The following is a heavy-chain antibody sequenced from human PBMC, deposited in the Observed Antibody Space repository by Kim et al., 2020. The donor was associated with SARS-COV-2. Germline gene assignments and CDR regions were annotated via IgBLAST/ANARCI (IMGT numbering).Heavy chain of an antibody. CDR3: AKAGSGWTYYYYYGMDV. Sequence: GGSLRLSCAASGFTFSSYGMHWVRQAPGKGLEWVAVISYDGSNKYYADSVKGRFTISRDNSKNTLYLQMNSLRAEDTAVYYCAKAGSGWTYYYYYGMDVWGQGTTVTFSS. CDR1: GFTFSSYG. D-gene: IGHD6-19*01. CDR2: ISYDGSNK. V-gene: IGHV3-30*18. J-gene: IGHJ6*02.